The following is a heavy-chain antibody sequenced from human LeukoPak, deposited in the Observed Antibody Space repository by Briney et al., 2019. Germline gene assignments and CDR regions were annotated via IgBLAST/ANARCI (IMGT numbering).Heavy chain of an antibody. CDR2: IYYSGST. CDR1: GGSISSGGYF. D-gene: IGHD3-10*01. V-gene: IGHV4-30-4*01. J-gene: IGHJ4*02. Sequence: SETLSLTCTVSGGSISSGGYFWSWIRQPPGKGLEWIGYIYYSGSTYYNPSLKSRLTISVDTSKNQFSLKLSSVTAADTAVFYCARGSGFGDSPFDYWGQGTLVTVSS. CDR3: ARGSGFGDSPFDY.